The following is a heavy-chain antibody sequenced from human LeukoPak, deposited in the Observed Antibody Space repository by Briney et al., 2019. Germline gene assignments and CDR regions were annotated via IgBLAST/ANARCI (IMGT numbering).Heavy chain of an antibody. CDR2: ITSTGGST. Sequence: GGSLRLSCAASGFTFSKDDLSWVRQAPGKGLEWVSGITSTGGSTRYAESVKGRFTISRDNSKNTVFLQMNSLRAEDTAMYYCAKVSWFDGLREGDNWGQGTLVTVSS. D-gene: IGHD3-10*01. J-gene: IGHJ4*02. CDR1: GFTFSKDD. CDR3: AKVSWFDGLREGDN. V-gene: IGHV3-23*01.